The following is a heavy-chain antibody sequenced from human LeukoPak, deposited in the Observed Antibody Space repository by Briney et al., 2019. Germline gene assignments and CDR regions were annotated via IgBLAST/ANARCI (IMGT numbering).Heavy chain of an antibody. J-gene: IGHJ6*02. CDR1: GFTFSTYG. CDR3: AKVRGGYNGPYYGMDV. CDR2: ISGIGSST. Sequence: GGSLRLSCAASGFTFSTYGMSWVRQAPGKGPEWVSAISGIGSSTYYADSVKGRFTISRDNSKNTLYLQMNSLRAEDTAVYYCAKVRGGYNGPYYGMDVWGQGTTVTVSS. V-gene: IGHV3-23*01. D-gene: IGHD5-12*01.